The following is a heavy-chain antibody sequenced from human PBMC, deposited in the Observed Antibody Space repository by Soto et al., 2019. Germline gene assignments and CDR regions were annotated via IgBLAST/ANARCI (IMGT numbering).Heavy chain of an antibody. J-gene: IGHJ4*02. D-gene: IGHD3-22*01. V-gene: IGHV3-30*18. CDR3: AKDHRSVYYYDSSGYPLDY. Sequence: VQLVESGGGVVQPGRSLRLSCAASGFTFSSYGMHWVRQAPGKGLEWVAVISYDGSNKYYADSVKGRFTISRDNSKNTLYLQMNSLRAEDTAVYYCAKDHRSVYYYDSSGYPLDYWGQGTLVTVSS. CDR2: ISYDGSNK. CDR1: GFTFSSYG.